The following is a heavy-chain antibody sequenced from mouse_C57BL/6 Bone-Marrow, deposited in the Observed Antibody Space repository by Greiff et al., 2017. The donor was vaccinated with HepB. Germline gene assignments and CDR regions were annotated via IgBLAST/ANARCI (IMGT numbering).Heavy chain of an antibody. CDR3: ARALYLAY. Sequence: DVMLVESGGGLVKPGGSLKLSCAASGFTFSDYGMHWVRQAPEKGLEWVAYISSGSSTIYYADTVKGRFTISRDNAKNTLFLQMTSLRSEDTAMYYCARALYLAYWGQGTLVTVSA. CDR1: GFTFSDYG. V-gene: IGHV5-17*01. CDR2: ISSGSSTI. J-gene: IGHJ3*01. D-gene: IGHD2-12*01.